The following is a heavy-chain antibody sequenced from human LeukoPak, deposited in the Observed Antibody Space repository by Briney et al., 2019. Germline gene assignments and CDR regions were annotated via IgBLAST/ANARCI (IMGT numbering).Heavy chain of an antibody. D-gene: IGHD6-13*01. CDR3: AKDLSLPGIAAAGTGYFDY. Sequence: PGGSLRLSCAASGFTFSSYAMSWVRQAPGKGLEWVSAISGSGGSTYYADSVKGRFTISRDNSKNTLYLQMNSLRAEDTAVYYCAKDLSLPGIAAAGTGYFDYWGQGTLVTVSS. V-gene: IGHV3-23*01. CDR1: GFTFSSYA. CDR2: ISGSGGST. J-gene: IGHJ4*02.